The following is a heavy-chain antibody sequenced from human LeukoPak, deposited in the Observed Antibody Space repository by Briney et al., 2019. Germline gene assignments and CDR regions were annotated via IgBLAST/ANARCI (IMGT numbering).Heavy chain of an antibody. Sequence: SETLSLTCTVSGGSTCIDYWSWVSEPPGERLERIWDIYYIGSTDYNPALTSPVTISVATSKNQSSLKLSSVTAADTAVYYCASLNSLTAVDTAMAILDYWGQGTLVTVSS. V-gene: IGHV4-59*08. CDR3: ASLNSLTAVDTAMAILDY. CDR1: GGSTCIDY. CDR2: IYYIGST. D-gene: IGHD5-18*01. J-gene: IGHJ4*02.